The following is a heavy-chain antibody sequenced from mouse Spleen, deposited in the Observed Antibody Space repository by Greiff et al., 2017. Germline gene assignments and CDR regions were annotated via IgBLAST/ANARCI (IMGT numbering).Heavy chain of an antibody. Sequence: QVQLKESGAELVRPGASVKMSCKASGYTFTSYNMHWVRQTPRQGLEWMGAIYPGNGDTSYNPKFKGKATLTVDKYSSTAYMQLSSMTSEDSAVYFCERETARAPFDYWGQGTTLTVSS. D-gene: IGHD3-2*01. CDR1: GYTFTSYN. CDR3: ERETARAPFDY. V-gene: IGHV1-12*01. J-gene: IGHJ2*01. CDR2: IYPGNGDT.